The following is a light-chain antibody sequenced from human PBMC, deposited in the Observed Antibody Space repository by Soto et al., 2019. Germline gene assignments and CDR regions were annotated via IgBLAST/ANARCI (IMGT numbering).Light chain of an antibody. CDR2: NNN. V-gene: IGLV1-47*02. J-gene: IGLJ1*01. CDR1: SSNIGSNY. CDR3: AALDAGLIRCV. Sequence: QSVLTQPPSASGTPGQRVTISCSGSSSNIGSNYVYWYQHLPGTAPKLLIYNNNQRPSGVPDRFSGSKSGTSASLAISGLRHGDEAVYYCAALDAGLIRCVFGTWTKVTVL.